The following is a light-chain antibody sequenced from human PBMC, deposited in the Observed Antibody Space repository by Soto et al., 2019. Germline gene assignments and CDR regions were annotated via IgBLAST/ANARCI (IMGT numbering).Light chain of an antibody. CDR2: DAS. Sequence: DIQMTQSPSSLSASVGDRVTITCQASQDISNYLNWYQQKPGKAPKLLIYDASNLETGVPSRFTGSGSRTDFTFTISSLQSEDIATYYCQQYDNLPYTFGQGTKLEIK. V-gene: IGKV1-33*01. CDR3: QQYDNLPYT. CDR1: QDISNY. J-gene: IGKJ2*01.